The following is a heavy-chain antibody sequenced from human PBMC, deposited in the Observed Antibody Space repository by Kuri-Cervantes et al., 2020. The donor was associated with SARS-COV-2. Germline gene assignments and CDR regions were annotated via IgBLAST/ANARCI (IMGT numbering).Heavy chain of an antibody. V-gene: IGHV3-30*03. CDR3: ARLGVAAAGSYYYYGMDV. CDR1: GFTFSSYG. D-gene: IGHD6-13*01. CDR2: ISYDGSNK. Sequence: GASLKFSCAASGFTFSSYGMHWVRQAPGKGLEWVAVISYDGSNKYYADSVKGRFTIARDNSKNTLYLQMNSLRAEDTAVYYCARLGVAAAGSYYYYGMDVWGQGTTVTVSS. J-gene: IGHJ6*02.